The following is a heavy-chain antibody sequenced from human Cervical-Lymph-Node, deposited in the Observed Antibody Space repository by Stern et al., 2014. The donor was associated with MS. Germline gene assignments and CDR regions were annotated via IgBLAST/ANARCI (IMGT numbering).Heavy chain of an antibody. CDR3: ARDLGVGPTAY. CDR1: GGTFSNSG. Sequence: QDQLVQSGAEVRKPGSSVKVSYKASGGTFSNSGISWVRQAPGQGLEWMGGIIPLFGTTNYAQQFQGRVTITADKSTGTAFLELRSLTSDDTAVYYCARDLGVGPTAYWGQGTLVTVSS. D-gene: IGHD1-26*01. J-gene: IGHJ4*02. CDR2: IIPLFGTT. V-gene: IGHV1-69*14.